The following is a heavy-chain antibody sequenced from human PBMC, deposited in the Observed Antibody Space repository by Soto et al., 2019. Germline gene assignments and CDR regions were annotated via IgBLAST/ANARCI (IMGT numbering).Heavy chain of an antibody. V-gene: IGHV4-4*02. CDR2: IYHSGST. CDR1: GGSISSKNW. CDR3: AKGDGGVAGSLDY. Sequence: HVQLQESGPGLVKPSGTLSLTCAVSGGSISSKNWWSWVRQPPGKGLEWIGEIYHSGSTNYNPSLKSRVTISVDKSKNHFSLKMSAVTAADTAVYFCAKGDGGVAGSLDYWGQGTLVTVSS. D-gene: IGHD6-19*01. J-gene: IGHJ4*02.